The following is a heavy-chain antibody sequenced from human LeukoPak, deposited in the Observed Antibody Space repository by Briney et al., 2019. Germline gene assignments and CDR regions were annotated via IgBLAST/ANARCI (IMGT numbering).Heavy chain of an antibody. CDR2: IGGSGVGT. D-gene: IGHD3-10*01. J-gene: IGHJ4*02. V-gene: IGHV3-23*01. CDR3: AKDVAGVRGVRGGFDY. Sequence: PGGSLRLSCAASGFTVSNNYMSWVRQAPGKGLEWVSGIGGSGVGTYYADSVKGRFTISRDNSKNTLYLQMNSLRAEDTAIYYCAKDVAGVRGVRGGFDYWGQGTLVTVSS. CDR1: GFTVSNNY.